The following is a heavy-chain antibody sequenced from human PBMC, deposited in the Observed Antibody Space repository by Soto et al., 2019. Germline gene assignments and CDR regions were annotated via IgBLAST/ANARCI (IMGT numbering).Heavy chain of an antibody. J-gene: IGHJ6*03. Sequence: ASVKVSCKASGYTFTSYDINWVRQATGQGLEWMGWMNPNSGNTGYAQKFQGRVTMTRNTSISTAYMELSSLRSEDTAVYYRATSHYYYYYMDVWGKGTTVTVSS. V-gene: IGHV1-8*01. CDR1: GYTFTSYD. CDR2: MNPNSGNT. CDR3: ATSHYYYYYMDV. D-gene: IGHD1-7*01.